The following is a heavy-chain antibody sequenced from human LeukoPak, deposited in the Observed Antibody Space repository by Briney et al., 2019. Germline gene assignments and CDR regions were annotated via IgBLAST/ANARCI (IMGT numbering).Heavy chain of an antibody. V-gene: IGHV4-34*01. Sequence: PSETLSLTCAVYGGSFSGYYWSWIRQPPGKGLEWIGEINHSGSTYYNPSLKSRVTISVDRSKNQFSLKLSSVTAADTAVYYCARAFRYCSSTSCYSYFDYWGQGTLVTVSS. CDR2: INHSGST. CDR1: GGSFSGYY. D-gene: IGHD2-2*02. J-gene: IGHJ4*02. CDR3: ARAFRYCSSTSCYSYFDY.